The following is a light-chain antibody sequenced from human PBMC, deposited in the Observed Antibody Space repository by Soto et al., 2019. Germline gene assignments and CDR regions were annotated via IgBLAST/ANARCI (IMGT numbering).Light chain of an antibody. CDR1: SSNIGAGYD. J-gene: IGLJ2*01. CDR3: QSYDSSLTGAL. CDR2: GSS. Sequence: QSVLTQPPSVSGAPGQRVTISCTGSSSNIGAGYDVHWYQHLPGTAPKLLIYGSSNRPSGVPDRFSGSKSGTSASLAITGLQTEDEADYYCQSYDSSLTGALFGGGTKVTV. V-gene: IGLV1-40*01.